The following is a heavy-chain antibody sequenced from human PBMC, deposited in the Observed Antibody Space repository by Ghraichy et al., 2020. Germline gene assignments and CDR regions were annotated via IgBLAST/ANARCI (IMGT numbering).Heavy chain of an antibody. CDR2: IYYSGST. CDR3: ARRGIVATIYYFDY. J-gene: IGHJ4*02. V-gene: IGHV4-39*01. D-gene: IGHD5-12*01. Sequence: ESLNISCTVSGGSISSSSYYWGWIRQPPGKGLEWIGSIYYSGSTYYNPSLKSRFTISVDTSKNQFSLKLSSVTAADTAVYYCARRGIVATIYYFDYWGQGTLVTVSS. CDR1: GGSISSSSYY.